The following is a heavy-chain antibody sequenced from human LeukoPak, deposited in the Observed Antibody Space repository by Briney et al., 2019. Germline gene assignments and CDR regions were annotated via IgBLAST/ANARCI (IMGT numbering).Heavy chain of an antibody. CDR1: GYTFTSYY. V-gene: IGHV1-46*01. CDR2: INPSGEFT. J-gene: IGHJ4*02. Sequence: ASVEVSFKASGYTFTSYYIHWVRQAPGQGLEWMGLINPSGEFTTYAQKFQGRVTMTRDISTSTVYMELSSLRSEDTAVYYCARDLGSGQIGTTPGGLDYWGQGTLVTVSS. D-gene: IGHD1-7*01. CDR3: ARDLGSGQIGTTPGGLDY.